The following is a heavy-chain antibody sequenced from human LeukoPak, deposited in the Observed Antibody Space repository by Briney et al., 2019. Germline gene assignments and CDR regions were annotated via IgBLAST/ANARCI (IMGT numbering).Heavy chain of an antibody. CDR3: ARGKAIVATYSSTYFDY. CDR1: GGTFSSYA. Sequence: SVKVSCKASGGTFSSYAISWVRQAPGQGLEWMGRSIPIFGTANYAQKFQGRVTITTGESTSTAYMELSSLRSEDTAVYYCARGKAIVATYSSTYFDYWGQGTLVTVSS. D-gene: IGHD5-12*01. V-gene: IGHV1-69*05. J-gene: IGHJ4*02. CDR2: SIPIFGTA.